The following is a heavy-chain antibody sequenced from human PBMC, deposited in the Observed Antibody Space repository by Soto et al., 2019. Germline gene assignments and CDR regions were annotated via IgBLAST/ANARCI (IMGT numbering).Heavy chain of an antibody. CDR3: ARESVWLANPDAFDI. Sequence: AALKVSCNASGSTFTSYGIICVRRSPGQGLEWMGWISAYNGNTNYAQKLQGRVTMTTDTSTSTAYMELRSLRSDDTAVYYCARESVWLANPDAFDIWGQGTMVTVSS. CDR2: ISAYNGNT. J-gene: IGHJ3*02. CDR1: GSTFTSYG. D-gene: IGHD6-19*01. V-gene: IGHV1-18*01.